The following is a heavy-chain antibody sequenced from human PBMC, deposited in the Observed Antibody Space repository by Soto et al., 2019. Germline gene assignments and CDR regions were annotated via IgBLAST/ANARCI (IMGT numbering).Heavy chain of an antibody. CDR3: AKDYRSGWYRGSYNWFDA. J-gene: IGHJ5*02. CDR1: GFTFSNYA. D-gene: IGHD6-19*01. V-gene: IGHV3-23*01. CDR2: ISDSGGTI. Sequence: GGSLRLSCAASGFTFSNYAMTWVRQAPGKGLEWVSGISDSGGTIYYADSVKGRFTISRDNSKNTLYLLMNSLRAEDTAVYYCAKDYRSGWYRGSYNWFDAWGQGTLVTVSS.